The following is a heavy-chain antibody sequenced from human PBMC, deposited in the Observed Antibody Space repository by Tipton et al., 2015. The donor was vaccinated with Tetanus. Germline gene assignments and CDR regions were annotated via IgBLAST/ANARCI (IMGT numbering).Heavy chain of an antibody. CDR2: ISSSGKTV. V-gene: IGHV3-11*01. J-gene: IGHJ4*02. Sequence: GSLRLSCVASGFTFSDHYMSWIRQAPGKGLEWVSYISSSGKTVHYADAVKGRFTISRDSAKNSLYLQMNSLRADDTAVYYCARAAGFLGLTHDFWGRGTLVSVSS. CDR3: ARAAGFLGLTHDF. CDR1: GFTFSDHY. D-gene: IGHD2/OR15-2a*01.